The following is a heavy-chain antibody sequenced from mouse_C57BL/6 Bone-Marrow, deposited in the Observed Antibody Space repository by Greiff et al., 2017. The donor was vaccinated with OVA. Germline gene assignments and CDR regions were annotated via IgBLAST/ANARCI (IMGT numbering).Heavy chain of an antibody. V-gene: IGHV1-59*01. CDR1: GYTFTSYW. D-gene: IGHD2-5*01. J-gene: IGHJ2*01. Sequence: VQLQQPGAELVRPGTSVKLSCKASGYTFTSYWMHWVKQRPGQGLEWIGVIDPSDSYTNYNQKFKGKATLTVDPSSSTAYMQLSSLTSEDSAVYYCHSNYFDYWGQGTTLTVSS. CDR2: IDPSDSYT. CDR3: HSNYFDY.